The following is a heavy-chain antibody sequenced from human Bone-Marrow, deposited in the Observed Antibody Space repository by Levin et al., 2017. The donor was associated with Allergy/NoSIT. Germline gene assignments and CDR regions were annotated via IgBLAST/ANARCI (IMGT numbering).Heavy chain of an antibody. CDR1: GDSISSGTYH. CDR2: MYNGGNT. CDR3: VRWGNWNGHY. V-gene: IGHV4-39*07. D-gene: IGHD1-1*01. J-gene: IGHJ4*02. Sequence: SETLSLTCNVSGDSISSGTYHWGWIRQPPGKGPEWIGSMYNGGNTYYNPSLNSRGTISVDTSKNQFSLKLTSVTAADTAVYYCVRWGNWNGHYWGQGTLVTVSS.